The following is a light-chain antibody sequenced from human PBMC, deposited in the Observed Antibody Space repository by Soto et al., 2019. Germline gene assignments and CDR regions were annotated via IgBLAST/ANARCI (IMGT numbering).Light chain of an antibody. J-gene: IGLJ2*01. CDR1: SSNIGAGYD. CDR3: QSYDSSLSGVV. V-gene: IGLV1-40*01. CDR2: GNS. Sequence: QSVLTQPPSVSGAPGQRVTISCTGSSSNIGAGYDVHWYQQLPGTAPKLLIYGNSNRPSGVPDRFSGSKSGTSASLAITGLQASDEADHYFQSYDSSLSGVVFGGGTKLTVL.